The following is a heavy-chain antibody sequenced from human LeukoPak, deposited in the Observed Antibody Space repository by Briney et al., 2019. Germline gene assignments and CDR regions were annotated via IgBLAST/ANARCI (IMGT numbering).Heavy chain of an antibody. D-gene: IGHD3-16*01. CDR1: GFTFSNAW. CDR3: TANYDYVWGSDY. Sequence: GGSLRLSCAASGFTFSNAWMSWVRQAPGKGLEWVGRIKSKTDGGTTDYAAPVKGRFTISRDDSKNTLYLQMNRLKTEDTAVYYCTANYDYVWGSDYWGQGTLVTVPS. CDR2: IKSKTDGGTT. J-gene: IGHJ4*02. V-gene: IGHV3-15*01.